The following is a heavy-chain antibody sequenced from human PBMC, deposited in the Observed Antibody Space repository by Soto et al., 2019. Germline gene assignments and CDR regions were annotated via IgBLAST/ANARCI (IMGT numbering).Heavy chain of an antibody. CDR1: GFTVRDYH. V-gene: IGHV3-30*18. CDR2: ISSDGSNK. Sequence: VRLSFSGSGFTVRDYHRHSVPQAPGKGLEWVALISSDGSNKYYADSVKGRFTISRDNSKNMLYLQMNSLRAEDTAVYYCAKDKGYTYGHAFDYCGQGTLVTVSS. D-gene: IGHD5-18*01. CDR3: AKDKGYTYGHAFDY. J-gene: IGHJ4*02.